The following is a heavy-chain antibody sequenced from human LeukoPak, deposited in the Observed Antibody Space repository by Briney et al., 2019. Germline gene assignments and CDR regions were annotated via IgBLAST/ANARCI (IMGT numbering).Heavy chain of an antibody. Sequence: PSETLSLTCTVSGGSISSYFCTWIRQPAGKGLEWIGRIHTSGSTNYNPSLKSRVTVSVDTSKNQFSLKLSSVTAADTAVYYCARDPEGHGNYFDYWGQGALVTVSS. CDR2: IHTSGST. D-gene: IGHD1-14*01. J-gene: IGHJ4*02. CDR1: GGSISSYF. CDR3: ARDPEGHGNYFDY. V-gene: IGHV4-4*07.